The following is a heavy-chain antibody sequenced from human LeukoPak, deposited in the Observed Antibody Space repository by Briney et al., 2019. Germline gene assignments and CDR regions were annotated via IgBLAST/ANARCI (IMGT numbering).Heavy chain of an antibody. J-gene: IGHJ4*02. CDR2: PKSKTNGGTT. Sequence: WGSLRLSCAASGFSFSNAWISWARQAPGKGLEWVGRPKSKTNGGTTEYAAPVEGRFTISRDDSRNRLYLQMNSLKTEDTAVYYCTTIRMPKGGGVRIYYFDYWGQGTLVTVSS. V-gene: IGHV3-15*01. CDR1: GFSFSNAW. CDR3: TTIRMPKGGGVRIYYFDY. D-gene: IGHD2-15*01.